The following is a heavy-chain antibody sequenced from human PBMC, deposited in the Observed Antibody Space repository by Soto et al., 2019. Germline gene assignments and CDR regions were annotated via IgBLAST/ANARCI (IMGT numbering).Heavy chain of an antibody. CDR1: GGSISSYY. CDR3: ARHENCSGGSCYSLGFDP. J-gene: IGHJ5*02. CDR2: IYYSGST. Sequence: PSETLSLTCTVSGGSISSYYWSWIRQPPGKGLEWIGYIYYSGSTNYNPSLKSRVTISVDTSKNQFSLKLSSVTAADTAVYYCARHENCSGGSCYSLGFDPWGQGTLVTVSS. D-gene: IGHD2-15*01. V-gene: IGHV4-59*08.